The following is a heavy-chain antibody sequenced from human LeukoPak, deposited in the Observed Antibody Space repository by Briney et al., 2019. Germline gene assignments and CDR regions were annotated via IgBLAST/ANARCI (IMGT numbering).Heavy chain of an antibody. CDR1: GGSISSRTYY. CDR3: AREWTTWGAFDI. V-gene: IGHV4-39*07. D-gene: IGHD2/OR15-2a*01. CDR2: IYYTGST. J-gene: IGHJ3*02. Sequence: PSETLSLTCTVSGGSISSRTYYWGWIRQPPGKGLEWIGSIYYTGSTFYNPSLKSRVTISVDTSRNQFSMKLSSVTAVDAAVYFCAREWTTWGAFDIWGQGTMVTVSS.